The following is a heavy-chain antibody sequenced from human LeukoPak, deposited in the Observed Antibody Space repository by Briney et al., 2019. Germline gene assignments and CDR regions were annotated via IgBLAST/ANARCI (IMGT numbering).Heavy chain of an antibody. V-gene: IGHV5-51*01. D-gene: IGHD4-17*01. Sequence: GESLQISCKGSGYSFTSYWIGWVRQMPGKGLEWMGIIYPGDSDTRYSPSLQGQVTISADKSISTAYLQWSSLKASDTAMYYCARPKEYGDFLDAFDIWGQGTMVTVSS. CDR1: GYSFTSYW. CDR2: IYPGDSDT. CDR3: ARPKEYGDFLDAFDI. J-gene: IGHJ3*02.